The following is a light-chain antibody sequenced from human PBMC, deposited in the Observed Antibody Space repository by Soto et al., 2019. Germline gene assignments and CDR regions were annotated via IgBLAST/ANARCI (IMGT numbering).Light chain of an antibody. CDR3: QQYDNSPIT. V-gene: IGKV3-20*01. CDR2: GAP. Sequence: PGERASLSCGASQSISSSFLAWYQQNPGQPPRLLIYGAPSRATGIHDRFSGTGSETDFTLPISRLEPEEFAVYYCQQYDNSPITFGQGTRLEI. J-gene: IGKJ5*01. CDR1: QSISSSF.